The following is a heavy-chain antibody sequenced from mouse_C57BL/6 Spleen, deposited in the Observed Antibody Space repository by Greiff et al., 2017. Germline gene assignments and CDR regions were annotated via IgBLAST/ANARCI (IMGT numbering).Heavy chain of an antibody. Sequence: QVQLQQPGAELVKPGASVKMSCKASGYTFTSYWITWVKQRPGQGLEWIGDIYPGSGSTNCNEKFKGKATQTADKASISAYMELRSLTSEDSAVYFCARSAAYADWGQAILVTVSA. CDR2: IYPGSGST. D-gene: IGHD1-2*01. CDR1: GYTFTSYW. V-gene: IGHV1-55*01. J-gene: IGHJ3*01. CDR3: ARSAAYAD.